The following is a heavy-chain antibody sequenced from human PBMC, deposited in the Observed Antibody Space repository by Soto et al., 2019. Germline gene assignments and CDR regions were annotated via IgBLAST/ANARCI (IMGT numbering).Heavy chain of an antibody. D-gene: IGHD1-26*01. J-gene: IGHJ4*02. CDR2: INGDGSST. V-gene: IGHV3-74*01. CDR3: ARATPVVGYDF. CDR1: QFTFRDFW. Sequence: GGSLRLSCAASQFTFRDFWIHWVRQAPGKGLVWVSRINGDGSSTSYADSVKGRFTISRDNAKNTVYLQMNSLRAEDTAIYYCARATPVVGYDFGGKGTLVTVSS.